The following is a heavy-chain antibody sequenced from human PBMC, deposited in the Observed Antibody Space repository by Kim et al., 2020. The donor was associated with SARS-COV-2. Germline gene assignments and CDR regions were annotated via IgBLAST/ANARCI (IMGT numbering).Heavy chain of an antibody. Sequence: AQKLQGRVTMTTDTSTSTAYMELRSLRSDDTAVYYCARQYQLLTGAFDIWGQGTMVTVSS. V-gene: IGHV1-18*01. CDR3: ARQYQLLTGAFDI. J-gene: IGHJ3*02. D-gene: IGHD2-2*01.